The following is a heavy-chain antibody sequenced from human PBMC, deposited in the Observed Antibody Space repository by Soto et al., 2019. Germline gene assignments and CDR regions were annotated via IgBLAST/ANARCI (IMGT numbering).Heavy chain of an antibody. V-gene: IGHV3-9*01. CDR2: ISWNSGSI. J-gene: IGHJ4*02. CDR3: AKERGYRNHFDY. Sequence: EVQLVESGGGLVQPGRSLRLSCAASGFTFDDYAMHWVRQAPGKGLEWVSGISWNSGSIGYADSVKGRFTISRDNAKNSLYLQMNSLRAEDTALYYCAKERGYRNHFDYWGQGTLVTVSS. D-gene: IGHD4-4*01. CDR1: GFTFDDYA.